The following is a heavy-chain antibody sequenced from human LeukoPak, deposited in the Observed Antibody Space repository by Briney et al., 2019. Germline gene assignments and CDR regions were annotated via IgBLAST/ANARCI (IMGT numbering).Heavy chain of an antibody. D-gene: IGHD6-19*01. CDR1: GGSISSSSYY. CDR2: IYYSGST. V-gene: IGHV4-39*01. Sequence: SXXLSLTCTVSGGSISSSSYYWGWIRQPPGKGLEWIGSIYYSGSTYYNPSLKSRFTISVDTSKNQFSLKLSSVTAADTAVYYCGGQGQWLERGGSAIDIWGQGTMVTVSS. J-gene: IGHJ3*02. CDR3: GGQGQWLERGGSAIDI.